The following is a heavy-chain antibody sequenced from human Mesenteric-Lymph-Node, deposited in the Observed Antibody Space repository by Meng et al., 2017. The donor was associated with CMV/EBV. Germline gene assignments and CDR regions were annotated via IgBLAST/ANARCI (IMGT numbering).Heavy chain of an antibody. J-gene: IGHJ4*02. V-gene: IGHV3-30*18. Sequence: GESLKISCAASGFTFDDYAMTWVRQAPGKGLEWVALIYYDESKKYYADSVKGRFTIARDNSKNTLYLQLNSVRADDTAVYYCVKMAFGELAHFDYWGQGTLVTVSS. CDR1: GFTFDDYA. CDR3: VKMAFGELAHFDY. D-gene: IGHD3-10*01. CDR2: IYYDESKK.